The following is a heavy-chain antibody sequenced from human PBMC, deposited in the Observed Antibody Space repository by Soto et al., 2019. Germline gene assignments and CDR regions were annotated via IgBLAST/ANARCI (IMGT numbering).Heavy chain of an antibody. D-gene: IGHD7-27*01. CDR1: GYTFTSFY. CDR2: INPNGGST. CDR3: ARSLTSGDY. Sequence: QVQLVQSGAEVKNPGASVKLSCKASGYTFTSFYIHWVRQAPGQGLEWMAIINPNGGSTNYAPNLQGRVTLTRDTSTNTVYIELSSLGSEDTAVYYCARSLTSGDYWGQGTLVTVSS. J-gene: IGHJ4*02. V-gene: IGHV1-46*01.